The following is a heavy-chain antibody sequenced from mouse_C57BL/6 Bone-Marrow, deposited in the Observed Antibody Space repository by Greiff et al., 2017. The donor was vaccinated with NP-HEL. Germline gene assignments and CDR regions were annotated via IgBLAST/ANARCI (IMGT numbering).Heavy chain of an antibody. CDR3: ARWTPDCYYFDY. V-gene: IGHV1-18*01. CDR1: GYTFTDYN. CDR2: INPNNGGT. Sequence: VQLQQSGPELVKPGASVKIPCKASGYTFTDYNMDWVKQSHGKSLEWIGDINPNNGGTIYNQKFKGKATLTVDKSSSTAYMELRSLTSEDTAVYYCARWTPDCYYFDYWGQGTTLTVSS. J-gene: IGHJ2*01. D-gene: IGHD2-13*01.